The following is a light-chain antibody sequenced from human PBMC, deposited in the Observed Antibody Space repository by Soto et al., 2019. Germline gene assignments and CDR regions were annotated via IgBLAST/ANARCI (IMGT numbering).Light chain of an antibody. CDR3: SSYTGGSTLYV. Sequence: VLTQPASVSGSPGQSITISCTGTSSDIGRYNYVSWYQQHPGKAPKVIISEVTNRPSGVSDRFSGSKSGNTASLTISGLQAEDEADYSCSSYTGGSTLYVFGTGTKVTVL. J-gene: IGLJ1*01. CDR2: EVT. V-gene: IGLV2-14*01. CDR1: SSDIGRYNY.